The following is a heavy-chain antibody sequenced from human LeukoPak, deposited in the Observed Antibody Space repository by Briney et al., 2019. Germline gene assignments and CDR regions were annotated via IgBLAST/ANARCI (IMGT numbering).Heavy chain of an antibody. CDR2: ITSSGSTI. CDR3: AGGKYYFDY. V-gene: IGHV3-11*04. CDR1: GFTFSDYY. Sequence: PGGSLRLSCAASGFTFSDYYMSWIPQAPGKGLEWVSYITSSGSTIHYADSVQGRFTISRDNAKNSLYLQMNSLRAEDTAVYYCAGGKYYFDYWGQGTLVTVSS. J-gene: IGHJ4*02.